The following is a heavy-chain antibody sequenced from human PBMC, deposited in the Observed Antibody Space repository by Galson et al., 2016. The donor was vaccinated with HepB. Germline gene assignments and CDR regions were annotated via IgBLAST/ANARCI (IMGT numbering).Heavy chain of an antibody. J-gene: IGHJ4*02. D-gene: IGHD2-15*01. Sequence: QSGAEVKEPGESLKISCQGSGYSFVGYWVAWVRQMPGKGLEWMGIIYPGDSHTRYSPSFQGRVTISAGKSISTAYLQWNSLKASDTAMYYCARGVGRATSPVDHWGQGTLVTVSP. CDR1: GYSFVGYW. V-gene: IGHV5-51*01. CDR2: IYPGDSHT. CDR3: ARGVGRATSPVDH.